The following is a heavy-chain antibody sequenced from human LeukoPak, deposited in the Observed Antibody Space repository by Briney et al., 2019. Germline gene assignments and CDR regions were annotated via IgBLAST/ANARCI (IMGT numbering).Heavy chain of an antibody. D-gene: IGHD3-9*01. CDR3: ARGHDNTGYNYFDY. CDR2: INPSSCGT. V-gene: IGHV1-2*02. Sequence: ASVKVSCKASGYTFTEYYIHCVRRDPGQGLERMGWINPSSCGTNYAQKFRGRVTMTRDTSIATTYMDLSSLISDDTAVYYCARGHDNTGYNYFDYWGQGTLVTVSS. J-gene: IGHJ4*02. CDR1: GYTFTEYY.